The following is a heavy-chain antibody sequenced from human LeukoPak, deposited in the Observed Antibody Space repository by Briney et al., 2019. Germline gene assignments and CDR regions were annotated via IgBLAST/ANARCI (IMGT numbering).Heavy chain of an antibody. Sequence: ASVKVSCKASGYPFTSYGVSWVRQAPRQGLEWMGWISAYNGNTHYAKKLQGRVTMTTDTSTSTTYMELRSLRSDDTAVYYCAREGIQLWLDLSYWGQGTLVTVSS. J-gene: IGHJ4*02. CDR3: AREGIQLWLDLSY. D-gene: IGHD5-18*01. V-gene: IGHV1-18*01. CDR2: ISAYNGNT. CDR1: GYPFTSYG.